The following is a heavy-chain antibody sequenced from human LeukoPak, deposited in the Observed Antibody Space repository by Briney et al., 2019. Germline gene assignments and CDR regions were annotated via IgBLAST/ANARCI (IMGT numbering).Heavy chain of an antibody. J-gene: IGHJ4*02. V-gene: IGHV3-48*02. CDR1: GFTFSRYS. Sequence: GGSLRLSCAASGFTFSRYSMTWVRQAPGKGLEWVSYISTSSSTRYYADSAKGRFTVSRDNAKNSLYLQMSSLRDDDTALYYCARLKYWGQGTLVTVSS. CDR2: ISTSSSTR. CDR3: ARLKY.